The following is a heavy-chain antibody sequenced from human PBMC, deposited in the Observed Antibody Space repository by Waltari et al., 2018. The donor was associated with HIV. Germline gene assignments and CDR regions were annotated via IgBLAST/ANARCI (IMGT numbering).Heavy chain of an antibody. V-gene: IGHV3-23*01. Sequence: EVQLLESGGGLVQPGGSLRLPCAAAGFTFSSYAISWVRQAPGKGLQWVSIISGSGSTTYSADSVKGRVTISRDNSENTLYLQINSLRAEDTAVYYCAKGAFDMVVVSALDSWGHGTLVTVSS. D-gene: IGHD2-21*01. CDR3: AKGAFDMVVVSALDS. J-gene: IGHJ5*01. CDR2: ISGSGSTT. CDR1: GFTFSSYA.